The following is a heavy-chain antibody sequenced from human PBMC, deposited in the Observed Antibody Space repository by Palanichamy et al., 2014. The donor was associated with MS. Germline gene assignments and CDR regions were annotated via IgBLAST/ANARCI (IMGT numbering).Heavy chain of an antibody. D-gene: IGHD3-22*01. CDR1: GGYINSGGYY. CDR3: ARGEEFSSGLAY. CDR2: IDSRGSA. J-gene: IGHJ4*02. Sequence: QVQLQESGPGLVKPSQTLSLTCTVSGGYINSGGYYWSWIRQPAGKGLEWIGRIDSRGSADYSPYLKSRVTISVDSSKTQFSLKLSSVTAADTAVYYCARGEEFSSGLAYWGQGTLVTVSP. V-gene: IGHV4-61*02.